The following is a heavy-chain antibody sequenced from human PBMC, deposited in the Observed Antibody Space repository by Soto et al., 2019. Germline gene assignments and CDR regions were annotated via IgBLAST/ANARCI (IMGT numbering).Heavy chain of an antibody. CDR2: IYYSGST. CDR3: ARGQEGVVATH. J-gene: IGHJ4*02. D-gene: IGHD5-12*01. CDR1: GGSISNGGYY. Sequence: SETLSLTCTVSGGSISNGGYYWSCIRQHPGKGLEWIGYIYYSGSTYYNPSLKSRVTISADTSSNQFSLRLYSVTAADTGVYYCARGQEGVVATHWDQGTLVTVSS. V-gene: IGHV4-31*03.